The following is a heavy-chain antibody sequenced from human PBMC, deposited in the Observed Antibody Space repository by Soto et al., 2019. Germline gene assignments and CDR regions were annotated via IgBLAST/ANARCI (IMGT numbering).Heavy chain of an antibody. Sequence: SVKVSCKASGGTFSSYTFSWVRQAPGQGLEWMGRIIPMLGIANYAQKFQGRVTITADKSTSTAYMELSSLRSEDTAVYYCARGYNWNDAFDPWGQGTLVTVSS. J-gene: IGHJ5*02. CDR3: ARGYNWNDAFDP. CDR1: GGTFSSYT. D-gene: IGHD1-1*01. V-gene: IGHV1-69*02. CDR2: IIPMLGIA.